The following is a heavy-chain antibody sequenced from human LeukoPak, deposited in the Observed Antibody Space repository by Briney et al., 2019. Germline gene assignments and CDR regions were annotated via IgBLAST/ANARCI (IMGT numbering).Heavy chain of an antibody. J-gene: IGHJ4*02. D-gene: IGHD3-10*01. CDR3: ARDRDTMVRGVIISEEGTFDY. Sequence: ASVKVSCKASGYTFTGYYMHWVRQAPGQGREWMGWINPNSGGTNYAQKFQGRVTMTRDTSISTAYMELSRLRSDDTAVYYCARDRDTMVRGVIISEEGTFDYWGQGTLVTVSS. V-gene: IGHV1-2*02. CDR1: GYTFTGYY. CDR2: INPNSGGT.